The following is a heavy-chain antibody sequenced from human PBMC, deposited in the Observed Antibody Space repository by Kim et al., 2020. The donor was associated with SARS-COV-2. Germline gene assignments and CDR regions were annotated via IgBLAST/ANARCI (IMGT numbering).Heavy chain of an antibody. J-gene: IGHJ5*02. V-gene: IGHV4-34*04. Sequence: PSPKRRTPISVDTSKNQFSLQLSSVTAAGTAVYYCARGSRFGRNRFDPWGQGTLVTVSS. CDR3: ARGSRFGRNRFDP. D-gene: IGHD3-16*01.